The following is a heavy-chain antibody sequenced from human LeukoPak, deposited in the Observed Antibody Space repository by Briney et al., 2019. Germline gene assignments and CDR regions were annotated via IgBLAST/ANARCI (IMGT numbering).Heavy chain of an antibody. CDR2: IYYSGST. CDR1: GGSISSYY. V-gene: IGHV4-59*12. D-gene: IGHD3-10*01. CDR3: ARVSKAYYGSGTSPQYGMDV. Sequence: PSETLSLTCTVSGGSISSYYWSWIRQPPGKGLEWIGYIYYSGSTNYNPSLKSRVTISVDTSKNQFSLKLSSVTAADTAVYYCARVSKAYYGSGTSPQYGMDVWGKGTTVTVSS. J-gene: IGHJ6*04.